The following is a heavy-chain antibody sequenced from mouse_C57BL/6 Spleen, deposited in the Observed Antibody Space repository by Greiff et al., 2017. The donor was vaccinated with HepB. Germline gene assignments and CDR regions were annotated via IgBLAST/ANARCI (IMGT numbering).Heavy chain of an antibody. CDR3: VRQYGSSYSYAMDY. CDR1: GFSFNTYA. D-gene: IGHD1-1*01. J-gene: IGHJ4*01. Sequence: EVQLVESGGGLVQPKGSLKLSCAASGFSFNTYAMNWVRQAPGKGLEWVARIRSKSNNYATYYADSVKDRFTISRDDSESMLYLQMNNLKTEDTAMYYCVRQYGSSYSYAMDYWGQGTSFTVSS. CDR2: IRSKSNNYAT. V-gene: IGHV10-1*01.